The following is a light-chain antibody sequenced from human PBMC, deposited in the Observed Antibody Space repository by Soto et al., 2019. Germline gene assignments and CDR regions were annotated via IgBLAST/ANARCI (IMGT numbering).Light chain of an antibody. V-gene: IGKV3-20*01. Sequence: EVVLTQSPDTLSLSPGERATLSCRASQSVSRTYLAWYQQKPGQAPRLLIFGTSNRATGIPDRFSGSGSGTDFTLTVNRLEPEDFAVYYCQQYDHSPLTFGGGTKVELK. CDR2: GTS. J-gene: IGKJ4*01. CDR1: QSVSRTY. CDR3: QQYDHSPLT.